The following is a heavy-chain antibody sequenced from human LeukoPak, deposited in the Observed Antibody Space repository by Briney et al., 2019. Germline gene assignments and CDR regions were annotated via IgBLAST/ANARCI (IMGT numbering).Heavy chain of an antibody. CDR1: GFTFSSYW. V-gene: IGHV3-7*01. CDR3: AREVEMATTIYFDY. CDR2: IKQDGSEK. Sequence: GGSLRLSCAASGFTFSSYWMSWVRQAPGKGLEWVANIKQDGSEKYYVDSVKGRFTISRDNAKNSLYLQMNSLRAEDTAVYYCAREVEMATTIYFDYWGQGTLVTVSS. D-gene: IGHD5-24*01. J-gene: IGHJ4*02.